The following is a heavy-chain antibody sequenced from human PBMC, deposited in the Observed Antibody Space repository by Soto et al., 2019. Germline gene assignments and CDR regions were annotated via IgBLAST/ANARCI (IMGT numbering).Heavy chain of an antibody. Sequence: ASVKVSCKASGYTFTGYYMHWVRQAPGQGLEWMGWINPNSGGTNYAQKFQGRVTMTRDTSISTAYMELSRLRSDDTAVYYCARDLEGYCSSTSCYTSYYYGMDVWGQGTTVTVSS. D-gene: IGHD2-2*02. CDR3: ARDLEGYCSSTSCYTSYYYGMDV. CDR1: GYTFTGYY. J-gene: IGHJ6*02. V-gene: IGHV1-2*02. CDR2: INPNSGGT.